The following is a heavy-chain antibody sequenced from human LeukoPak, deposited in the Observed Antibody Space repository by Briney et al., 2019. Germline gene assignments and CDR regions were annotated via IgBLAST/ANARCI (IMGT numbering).Heavy chain of an antibody. Sequence: GGSLRLSCAASGFTFSSYGVHWVRQAPGKGLEWVAFIRYDGSNKYYADSVKGRFTISRDNSKNTLYLQMNSLRAEDTAVYYCAKDGLRFSLVGNWFDPWGQGTLVTVSS. V-gene: IGHV3-30*02. CDR1: GFTFSSYG. D-gene: IGHD2-8*02. CDR2: IRYDGSNK. CDR3: AKDGLRFSLVGNWFDP. J-gene: IGHJ5*02.